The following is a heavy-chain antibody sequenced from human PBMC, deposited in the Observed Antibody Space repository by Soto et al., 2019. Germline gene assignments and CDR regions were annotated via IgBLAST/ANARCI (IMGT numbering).Heavy chain of an antibody. V-gene: IGHV4-4*07. J-gene: IGHJ4*02. CDR2: IYTSGST. CDR1: GGSISSYY. CDR3: ARVRRNYYDSSGYPYYFDY. D-gene: IGHD3-22*01. Sequence: QVQLQESGPGLVKPSETLSLTCTVSGGSISSYYWSWIRQPAGKGLEWIGRIYTSGSTNYNPSLKSRVTMSVDTSKNQCSLKLSSVTAADTAVYYCARVRRNYYDSSGYPYYFDYWGQGTLVTVSS.